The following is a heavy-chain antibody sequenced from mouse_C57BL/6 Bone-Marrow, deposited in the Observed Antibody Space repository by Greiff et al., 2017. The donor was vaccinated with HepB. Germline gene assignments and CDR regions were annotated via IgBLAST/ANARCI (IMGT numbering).Heavy chain of an antibody. CDR1: GYSITSGYY. CDR2: ISYDGSN. J-gene: IGHJ2*01. V-gene: IGHV3-6*01. Sequence: EVKLQESGPGLVKPSQSLSLTCSVTGYSITSGYYWNWIRQFPGNKLERMGYISYDGSNNYNPSLKNRISITRDTSKNQFFLKLNSVTTEDTATYYCAREFITTVVSYFDYWGQGTTLTVSS. D-gene: IGHD1-1*01. CDR3: AREFITTVVSYFDY.